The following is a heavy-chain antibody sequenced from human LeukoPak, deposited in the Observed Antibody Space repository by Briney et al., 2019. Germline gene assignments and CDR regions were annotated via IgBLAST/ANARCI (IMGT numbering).Heavy chain of an antibody. CDR3: ARGYYYDSSGHTEDPGY. V-gene: IGHV1-69*13. D-gene: IGHD3-22*01. J-gene: IGHJ4*02. CDR2: IIPIFGTA. CDR1: GGTFSSYA. Sequence: ASVKVSCKASGGTFSSYAISWVRQAPGHGLEWMGGIIPIFGTANYAQKFQGRVTITADESTSTAYMELSSLRSEDTAVYYCARGYYYDSSGHTEDPGYWGQGTLVTVSS.